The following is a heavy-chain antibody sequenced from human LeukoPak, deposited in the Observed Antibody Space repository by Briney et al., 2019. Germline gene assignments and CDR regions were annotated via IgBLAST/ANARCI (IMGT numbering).Heavy chain of an antibody. CDR2: ISSSSSTI. J-gene: IGHJ4*02. V-gene: IGHV3-48*02. CDR3: ARSGLYSGSYGY. CDR1: GFSFSSYT. Sequence: GGSLRLSCAASGFSFSSYTMNWVRQAPGKGLEWISYISSSSSTIYYADSVKGRFTISRDNAKNSLYLQMNSLRDEDTAVYYCARSGLYSGSYGYWGQGTLVTVSP. D-gene: IGHD1-26*01.